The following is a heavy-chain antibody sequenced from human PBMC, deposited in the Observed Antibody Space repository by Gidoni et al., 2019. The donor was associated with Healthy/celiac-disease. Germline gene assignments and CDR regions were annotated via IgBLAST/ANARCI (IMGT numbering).Heavy chain of an antibody. Sequence: EVQLVESGGGLVQPGGSLRLSCAAAGFTFSSYSMNWVRQAPVKGLDWVSYISSSSSTIYYADSVKGRFTISRDNAKNSLYLQMNSLRDEDTAVYYCARDFGIDSGWYYNWFDPWGQGTLVTVSA. V-gene: IGHV3-48*02. D-gene: IGHD6-19*01. CDR3: ARDFGIDSGWYYNWFDP. CDR2: ISSSSSTI. CDR1: GFTFSSYS. J-gene: IGHJ5*02.